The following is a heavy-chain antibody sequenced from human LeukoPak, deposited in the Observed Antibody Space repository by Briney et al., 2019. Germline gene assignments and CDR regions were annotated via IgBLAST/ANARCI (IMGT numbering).Heavy chain of an antibody. J-gene: IGHJ4*02. V-gene: IGHV3-48*01. CDR2: ISSSSSTI. CDR3: AREEYYDFWSGYSVYFDY. Sequence: PGGSLRLSCAASGFTFSSYSMSWVRQAPGKGLEWVSYISSSSSTIYYADSVKGRFTISRDNAKNSLYLQMNSLRAEDTAEYYCAREEYYDFWSGYSVYFDYWGQGTLVTVSS. CDR1: GFTFSSYS. D-gene: IGHD3-3*01.